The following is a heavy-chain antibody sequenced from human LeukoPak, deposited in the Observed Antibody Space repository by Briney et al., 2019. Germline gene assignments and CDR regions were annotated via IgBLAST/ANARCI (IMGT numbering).Heavy chain of an antibody. CDR3: ARWPLDSSWYYFDN. CDR1: GGSFSGYY. V-gene: IGHV4-34*01. Sequence: SETLSLTCAVYGGSFSGYYWSWIRQTPGKGLEWIGEINHSGSTNYSPSLKSRVSISEDTSKNQFSLKLSSVTAADTAVYYCARWPLDSSWYYFDNWGQGTLVTVSS. CDR2: INHSGST. D-gene: IGHD6-13*01. J-gene: IGHJ4*02.